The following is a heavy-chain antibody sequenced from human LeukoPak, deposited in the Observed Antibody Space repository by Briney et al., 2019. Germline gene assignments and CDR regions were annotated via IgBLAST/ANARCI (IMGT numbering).Heavy chain of an antibody. V-gene: IGHV3-11*01. CDR3: ARDRRSTNSYEFDP. CDR1: GFTISDYY. D-gene: IGHD2-2*01. Sequence: GGSLRHSCAASGFTISDYYMSWVRQAPGKGLEWVSCISRSGSAMYYADSVKGRFTISRDNAKNSVYLQMNTLRAEDTAVYFFARDRRSTNSYEFDPWGQGTLVTVSS. J-gene: IGHJ5*02. CDR2: ISRSGSAM.